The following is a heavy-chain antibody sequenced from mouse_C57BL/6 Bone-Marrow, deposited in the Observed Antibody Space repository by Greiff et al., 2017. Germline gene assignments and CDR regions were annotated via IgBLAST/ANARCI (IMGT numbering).Heavy chain of an antibody. CDR2: IRSKSNNYAA. Sequence: EVQLVESGGGLVQPKGSLKLSCGASGFSFNTYAMNSVRQAPVTGLEWVARIRSKSNNYAAYYADSVKDRFTISRVDSESMLYLQMNNLKTEDTAMYYCVRHRDYDGWFAYWGQGTLVTVSA. V-gene: IGHV10-1*01. CDR1: GFSFNTYA. J-gene: IGHJ3*01. D-gene: IGHD2-4*01. CDR3: VRHRDYDGWFAY.